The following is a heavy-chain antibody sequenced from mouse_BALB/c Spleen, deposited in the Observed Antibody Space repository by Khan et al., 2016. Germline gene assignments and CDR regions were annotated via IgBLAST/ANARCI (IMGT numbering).Heavy chain of an antibody. J-gene: IGHJ1*01. CDR1: GYSITSGYY. CDR2: ISYDGSN. Sequence: VQLKESGPGLVKPSQSLSLTCSVTGYSITSGYYWNWIRQFPGNKLEWMGYISYDGSNNYNPSLKNRISITRDTSKNQFFLKLNSVTTEDTATXYCARDPFYYYGSSYWYFDVWGAGTTVTVSS. V-gene: IGHV3-6*02. D-gene: IGHD1-1*01. CDR3: ARDPFYYYGSSYWYFDV.